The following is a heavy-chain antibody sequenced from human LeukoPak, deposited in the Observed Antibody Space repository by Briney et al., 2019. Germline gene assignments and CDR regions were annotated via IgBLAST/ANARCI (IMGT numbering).Heavy chain of an antibody. CDR2: IYTSGST. J-gene: IGHJ3*02. V-gene: IGHV4-4*07. CDR1: GGSISSYY. CDR3: ATGGYCSSTSCYTDSAFDI. Sequence: PSETLSLTCTVSGGSISSYYWSWIQQPAGKGLEWIGRIYTSGSTNYNPSLKSRVTMSVDTSKNQFSLKLSSVTAADTAVYYCATGGYCSSTSCYTDSAFDIWGQGTMVTVSS. D-gene: IGHD2-2*02.